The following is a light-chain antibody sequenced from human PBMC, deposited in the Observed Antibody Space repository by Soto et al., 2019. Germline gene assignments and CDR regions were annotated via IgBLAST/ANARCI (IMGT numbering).Light chain of an antibody. CDR3: MQGTHWLYT. Sequence: DVVMTQSPLSLPVTLGQPASISCRSSQSLVHSDGNTYLSWFQQRPGQSPRRLIYKVSNRDSGVPDRFSGSGSGTDFTLRISRVEAEDVGIYYCMQGTHWLYTFCQGTKLEI. V-gene: IGKV2-30*02. CDR2: KVS. J-gene: IGKJ2*01. CDR1: QSLVHSDGNTY.